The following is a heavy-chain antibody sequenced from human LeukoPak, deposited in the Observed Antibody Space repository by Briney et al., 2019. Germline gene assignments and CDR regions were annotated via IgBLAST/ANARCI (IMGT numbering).Heavy chain of an antibody. CDR2: ISGSGGST. Sequence: PGGSLRLSCAASGFTFSSYAMSWVRQAPGKGLEWASAISGSGGSTYYADSVKGRFTISRDNSKNTLYLQMNSLRAEDTAVYYCAKDPMFGDYVGGVDYWGQGTLVTVSS. J-gene: IGHJ4*02. CDR1: GFTFSSYA. D-gene: IGHD3-10*02. CDR3: AKDPMFGDYVGGVDY. V-gene: IGHV3-23*01.